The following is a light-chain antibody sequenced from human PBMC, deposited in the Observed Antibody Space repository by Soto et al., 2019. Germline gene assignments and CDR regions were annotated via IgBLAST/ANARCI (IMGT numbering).Light chain of an antibody. Sequence: DIQMTQSPSTLSASVGDRVTITCRASQSISSWLAWYQRKPGKAPKLLIYKASSLESGVPSRFSGSGSGTEFTLTISSLQPDDFATYYCQHYNSYPCTFGQGTKVEIK. J-gene: IGKJ1*01. V-gene: IGKV1-5*03. CDR2: KAS. CDR3: QHYNSYPCT. CDR1: QSISSW.